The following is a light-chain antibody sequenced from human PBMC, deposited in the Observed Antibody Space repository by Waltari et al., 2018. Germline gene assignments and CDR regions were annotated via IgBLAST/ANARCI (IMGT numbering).Light chain of an antibody. V-gene: IGLV2-23*02. Sequence: QSALTQPASVSGSPGQSITISCTGTSSDVGSYNLVSWYQHHPGKAPKLMIFEVSKRPSGVSNRCSGSKSGSTASLTISGLQAEDEADYYCCSYAGSSTFYVFGIGTKVTVL. CDR3: CSYAGSSTFYV. CDR1: SSDVGSYNL. J-gene: IGLJ1*01. CDR2: EVS.